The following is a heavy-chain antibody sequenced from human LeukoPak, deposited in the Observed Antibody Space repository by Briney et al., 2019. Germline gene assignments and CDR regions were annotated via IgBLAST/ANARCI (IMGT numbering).Heavy chain of an antibody. J-gene: IGHJ1*01. V-gene: IGHV4-59*01. CDR1: GGSISSYY. Sequence: PSETLSLTCTVSGGSISSYYWSWIRQPPGKGLEWIGYIYYSGSTNYNPSLTSRVTISVDTSKNQFSLRLSSVTAADTAVYYCASALNSYSSGLEYFQHWGQGTLVTVSS. CDR2: IYYSGST. CDR3: ASALNSYSSGLEYFQH. D-gene: IGHD6-19*01.